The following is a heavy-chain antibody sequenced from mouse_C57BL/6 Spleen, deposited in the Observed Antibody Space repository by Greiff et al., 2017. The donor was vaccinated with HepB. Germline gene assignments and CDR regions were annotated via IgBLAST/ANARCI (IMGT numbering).Heavy chain of an antibody. Sequence: QVQLKESGPELVKPGASVKISCKASGYAFSSSWMNWVKQRPGKGLEWIGRIYPGDGDTNYNGKFKGKATLTADKSSSTAYMQLSSLTSEDSAVYFGARGGPFYYYGSLYYFDYWGQGTTLTVSS. CDR2: IYPGDGDT. D-gene: IGHD1-1*01. CDR3: ARGGPFYYYGSLYYFDY. CDR1: GYAFSSSW. V-gene: IGHV1-82*01. J-gene: IGHJ2*01.